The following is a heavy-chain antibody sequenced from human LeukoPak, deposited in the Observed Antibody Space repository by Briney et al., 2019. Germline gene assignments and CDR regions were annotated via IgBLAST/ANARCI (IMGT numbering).Heavy chain of an antibody. Sequence: SETLSLTCTVSGGSISSRTYYWGWIRQPPGKGLEWIGSIYYSGSTYYNPSLKSRVTISVDTSKNQFSLKLSSVTAADTAVYYCARDSYYGSGSYYYWGQGTLVTVSS. J-gene: IGHJ4*02. CDR1: GGSISSRTYY. D-gene: IGHD3-10*01. V-gene: IGHV4-39*07. CDR3: ARDSYYGSGSYYY. CDR2: IYYSGST.